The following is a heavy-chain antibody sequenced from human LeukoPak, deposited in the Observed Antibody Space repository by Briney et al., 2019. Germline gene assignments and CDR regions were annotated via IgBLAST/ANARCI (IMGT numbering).Heavy chain of an antibody. CDR3: ARTLGYCSGVSSYGNDY. CDR2: IKQDGSEK. CDR1: GFTLSIYW. D-gene: IGHD2-15*01. J-gene: IGHJ4*02. V-gene: IGHV3-7*01. Sequence: GGSLRLSRAVSGFTLSIYWMRWVREAPGKGLEWVANIKQDGSEKYYVDAVKGRFTISRDNAKNSLYLQMNSLRAEDTAVYYCARTLGYCSGVSSYGNDYWGQGTLVTVSS.